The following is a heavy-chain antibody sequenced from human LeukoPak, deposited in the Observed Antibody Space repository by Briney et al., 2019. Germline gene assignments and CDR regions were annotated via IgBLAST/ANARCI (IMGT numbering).Heavy chain of an antibody. CDR2: IDPYNGNT. Sequence: ASVKVSCKASGYTFTSYGISWVRQAPGQGLEWMGWIDPYNGNTKYVQRLQGGVTMTTDTSTSTAYMELRSLRSDDTAVYYCARGPVMGYYYYSMDVWGKGTTANVSS. V-gene: IGHV1-18*01. J-gene: IGHJ6*04. CDR1: GYTFTSYG. D-gene: IGHD2-21*01. CDR3: ARGPVMGYYYYSMDV.